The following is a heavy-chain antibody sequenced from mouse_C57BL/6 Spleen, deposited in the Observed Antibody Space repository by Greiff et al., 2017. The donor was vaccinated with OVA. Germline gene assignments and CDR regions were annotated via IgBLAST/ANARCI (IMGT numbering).Heavy chain of an antibody. CDR1: GFTFTDYY. CDR2: ISNKANGYTT. CDR3: ARSSYYSKPYAMDY. V-gene: IGHV7-3*01. J-gene: IGHJ4*01. Sequence: EVKLVESGGGLVQPGGSLSLSCAASGFTFTDYYMSWVRQPPGKALEWLGFISNKANGYTTEYSASVKGRFTISRDNSQSILYLQMNALRAEDSATYYCARSSYYSKPYAMDYWGQGTSVTVSS. D-gene: IGHD2-5*01.